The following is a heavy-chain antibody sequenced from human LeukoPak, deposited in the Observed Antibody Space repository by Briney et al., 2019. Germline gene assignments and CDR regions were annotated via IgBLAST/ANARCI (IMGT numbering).Heavy chain of an antibody. J-gene: IGHJ6*03. CDR3: ARARPYKGYYMGV. CDR2: ISYDGSNK. CDR1: GFTFSSYA. V-gene: IGHV3-30*01. Sequence: PGRSLRLSCAASGFTFSSYAMHWVRQAPGKGPEWVAVISYDGSNKYYADSVKGRFTISRDNSKNTLYVQMNSLRAEDTAVYYCARARPYKGYYMGVWGKGTTVTVSS. D-gene: IGHD1-1*01.